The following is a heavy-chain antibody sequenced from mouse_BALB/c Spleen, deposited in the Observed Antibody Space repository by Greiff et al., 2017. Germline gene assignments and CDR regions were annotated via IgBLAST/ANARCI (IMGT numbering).Heavy chain of an antibody. CDR3: ARGGEDAMDY. CDR2: ISYDGSN. Sequence: DVQLQESGPGLVKPSQSLSLTCSVTGYSITSGYYWNWIRQFPGNKLEWMGYISYDGSNNYNPSLKNRISITRDTSKNQFFLKLNSVTTEDTATYYCARGGEDAMDYWGQGTSVTVSS. V-gene: IGHV3-6*02. CDR1: GYSITSGYY. J-gene: IGHJ4*01.